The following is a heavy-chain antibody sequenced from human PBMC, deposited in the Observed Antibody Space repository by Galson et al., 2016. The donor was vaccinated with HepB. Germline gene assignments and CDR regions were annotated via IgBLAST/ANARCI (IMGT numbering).Heavy chain of an antibody. J-gene: IGHJ4*02. Sequence: SLRLSCAASGFTFSNYWMSWVRQAPGKGLEWVANIKQDGSEKYYVDSVKGRFTISRDNAKNSLYLQMNSLRAEDTAVYYCARAYSRLGRWRLLYYFDYWGQGTLVTVSS. CDR3: ARAYSRLGRWRLLYYFDY. CDR2: IKQDGSEK. CDR1: GFTFSNYW. V-gene: IGHV3-7*01. D-gene: IGHD2/OR15-2a*01.